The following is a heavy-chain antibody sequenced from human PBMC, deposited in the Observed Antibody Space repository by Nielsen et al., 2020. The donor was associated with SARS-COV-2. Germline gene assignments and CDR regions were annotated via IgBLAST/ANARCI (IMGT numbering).Heavy chain of an antibody. D-gene: IGHD2-15*01. CDR1: GFTFSSYS. CDR2: ISSSSSYI. J-gene: IGHJ6*02. CDR3: ARENYCSGGSCSSGHYYYYGMDV. V-gene: IGHV3-21*01. Sequence: GSLKISCAASGFTFSSYSMNWVRQAPGKGLEWVSSISSSSSYIYYADSVKGRFTISRDNAKNSLYLQMNSLRAEDTAVYYCARENYCSGGSCSSGHYYYYGMDVWGQGTTVTVSS.